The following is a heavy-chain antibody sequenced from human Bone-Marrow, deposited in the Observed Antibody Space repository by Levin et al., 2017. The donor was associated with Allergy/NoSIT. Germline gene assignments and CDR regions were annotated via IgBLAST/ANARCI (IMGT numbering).Heavy chain of an antibody. CDR2: IIPIFGTA. J-gene: IGHJ5*02. D-gene: IGHD2-2*03. Sequence: SVKVSCKASGGTFSSYAISWVRQAPGQGLEWMGGIIPIFGTANYAQKFQGRVTITADESTSTAYMELSSLRSEDTAVYYCARVFGSRGYCISTSCYATIVRPVWFSCYFWNWFDPWGQGTLVTVSS. CDR3: ARVFGSRGYCISTSCYATIVRPVWFSCYFWNWFDP. V-gene: IGHV1-69*13. CDR1: GGTFSSYA.